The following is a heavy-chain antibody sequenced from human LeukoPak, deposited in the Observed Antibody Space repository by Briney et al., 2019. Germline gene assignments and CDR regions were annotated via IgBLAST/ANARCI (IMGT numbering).Heavy chain of an antibody. CDR2: INHSGST. D-gene: IGHD6-13*01. V-gene: IGHV4-34*01. CDR3: ARVPPSSPPIDY. Sequence: GSLRLSCTASGFSLGDYSMNWVRQPPGKGLEWIGEINHSGSTNYNPSLKSRVTISVDTSKNQFSLKLSSVTAADTAVYYCARVPPSSPPIDYWGQGTLVTVSS. CDR1: GFSLGDYS. J-gene: IGHJ4*02.